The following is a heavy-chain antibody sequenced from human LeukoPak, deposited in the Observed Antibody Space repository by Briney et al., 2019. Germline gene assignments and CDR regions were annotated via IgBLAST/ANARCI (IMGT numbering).Heavy chain of an antibody. CDR3: AKENWVYNWKYDSSGSGINY. J-gene: IGHJ4*02. CDR1: GSTFSSYA. Sequence: GGSLRLSCAASGSTFSSYAMSWVRQAPGKGLEWVSAISGSGGSTYYADSVKGRFTISRDNSKNTLYLQMNSLRAEDTAVYYCAKENWVYNWKYDSSGSGINYWGQGTRVTVSS. V-gene: IGHV3-23*01. D-gene: IGHD3-22*01. CDR2: ISGSGGST.